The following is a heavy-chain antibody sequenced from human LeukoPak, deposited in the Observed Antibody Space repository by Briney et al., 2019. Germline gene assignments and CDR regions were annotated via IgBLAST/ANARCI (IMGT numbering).Heavy chain of an antibody. CDR3: ARGNTFYGDYVPFDY. Sequence: SETLSLTCAVYGGSFSGYYWSWIRQPPGKGLEWIGEINHSGSTNYNPSVKSRVTISVDTSKNQFSLKLSSVTAADTAVYYCARGNTFYGDYVPFDYWGQGTLVTVSS. CDR2: INHSGST. J-gene: IGHJ4*02. V-gene: IGHV4-34*01. D-gene: IGHD4-17*01. CDR1: GGSFSGYY.